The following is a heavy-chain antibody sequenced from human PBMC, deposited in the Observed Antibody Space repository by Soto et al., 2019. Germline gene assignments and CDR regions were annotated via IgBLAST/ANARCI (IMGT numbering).Heavy chain of an antibody. Sequence: QVQLVQSGAEVKNRGSSVKVSCNASGDTFSRSTISWVRQAPGQRLEWMGRIIPVLGVENHAQNFQGRVTLTADKSTSTAYLELSSLKSEDTAIYYCASSTAGVYVFHDWGQGTLVTVSS. V-gene: IGHV1-69*02. D-gene: IGHD2-8*01. CDR3: ASSTAGVYVFHD. CDR2: IIPVLGVE. J-gene: IGHJ4*02. CDR1: GDTFSRST.